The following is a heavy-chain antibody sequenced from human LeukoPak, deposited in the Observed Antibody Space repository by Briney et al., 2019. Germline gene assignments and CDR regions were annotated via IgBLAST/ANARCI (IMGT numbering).Heavy chain of an antibody. CDR3: ARRSGWRVWFDP. J-gene: IGHJ5*02. Sequence: GSLRLSCAASGFTVSSNYMSWIRQPPGKGLEWIGEINHSGSTNYNPSLKSRVTISVDTSKNQFSLKLSSVTAADTAVYYCARRSGWRVWFDPWGQGTLVTVSS. D-gene: IGHD6-19*01. CDR2: INHSGST. V-gene: IGHV4-34*01. CDR1: GFTVSSNY.